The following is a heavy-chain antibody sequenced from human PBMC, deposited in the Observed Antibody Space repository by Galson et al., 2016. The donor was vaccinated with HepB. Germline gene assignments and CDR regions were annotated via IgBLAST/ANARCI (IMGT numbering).Heavy chain of an antibody. CDR1: GYTFTDYY. V-gene: IGHV1-2*02. D-gene: IGHD1-1*01. J-gene: IGHJ1*01. Sequence: SVKVSCKASGYTFTDYYMHWVRQAPGQGLEWMGWINPNPGRTKYAQKFQGRVTMTRGSSISTAYMELTRLTSDDTAIYYYARAQSNGNAHWGPGTPVTVSS. CDR3: ARAQSNGNAH. CDR2: INPNPGRT.